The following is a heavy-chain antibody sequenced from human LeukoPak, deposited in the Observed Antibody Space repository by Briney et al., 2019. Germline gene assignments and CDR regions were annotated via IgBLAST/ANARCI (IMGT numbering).Heavy chain of an antibody. CDR2: ISYDGSNK. Sequence: GGSLRLSCAASGFTFSSYGMPWVRQAPGKGLEWVAVISYDGSNKYYADSVKGRFTISRDNSKNTLYLQMNSLRAEDTAVYYCAKAYGSGSYEYRLDYWGQGTLVTVSS. D-gene: IGHD3-10*01. J-gene: IGHJ4*02. V-gene: IGHV3-30*18. CDR1: GFTFSSYG. CDR3: AKAYGSGSYEYRLDY.